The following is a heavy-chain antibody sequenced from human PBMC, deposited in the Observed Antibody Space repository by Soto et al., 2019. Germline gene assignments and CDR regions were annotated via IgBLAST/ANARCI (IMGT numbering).Heavy chain of an antibody. J-gene: IGHJ4*02. V-gene: IGHV3-30*18. Sequence: QVQLVESGGGVVQPGRSLRLSCAASGFTFNRFGMHWVRQAPGKGLEWVAVISYDGNNKFYADSVKGRFTISRDNSQGTLYLQVSSLRAEDTAMYYCAKAVDSSVRGVPPSDYWGQGTLVIVSS. CDR3: AKAVDSSVRGVPPSDY. CDR1: GFTFNRFG. D-gene: IGHD3-10*02. CDR2: ISYDGNNK.